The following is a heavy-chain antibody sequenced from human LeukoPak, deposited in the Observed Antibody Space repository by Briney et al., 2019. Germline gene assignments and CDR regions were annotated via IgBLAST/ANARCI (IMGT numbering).Heavy chain of an antibody. CDR2: IYYSGST. Sequence: SETLSLTCTVSGGSISSYYWSWIRQPPGKGLEWIGHIYYSGSTNYNPSLKSRVTISVDTSKNQFSLKLSSVTAADTAVYYCARDVGGPAPYSDYWGQGTLVTVSS. V-gene: IGHV4-59*01. CDR3: ARDVGGPAPYSDY. CDR1: GGSISSYY. J-gene: IGHJ4*02. D-gene: IGHD2-21*01.